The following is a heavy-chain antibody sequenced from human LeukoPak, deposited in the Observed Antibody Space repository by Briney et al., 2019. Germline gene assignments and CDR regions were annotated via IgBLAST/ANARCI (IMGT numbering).Heavy chain of an antibody. CDR3: ARRYGDHNLYYFNY. CDR2: IYYTGST. Sequence: SETLSLTCTVSGDSISSYYWSWIRQPPGKGLEWIASIYYTGSTNYNPSLKSRVTMSVDTSKNQLSLKLSSVTAADTAVYYCARRYGDHNLYYFNYWGQGTLVTVSS. V-gene: IGHV4-59*08. CDR1: GDSISSYY. J-gene: IGHJ4*02. D-gene: IGHD4-17*01.